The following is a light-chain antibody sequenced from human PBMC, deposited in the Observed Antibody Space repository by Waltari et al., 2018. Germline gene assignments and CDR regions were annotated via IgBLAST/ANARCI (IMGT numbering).Light chain of an antibody. CDR2: WAS. CDR3: QEYYTIPPWA. Sequence: DIVMTQSPDSLATSLGERATINCRSSRSILSSANNKNYLGWYQKKPGQPPKLLFYWASTRQSGVPDRFSASGSGTDFSLTISSLQAEDVAVYYCQEYYTIPPWAFGQGTKVEIK. J-gene: IGKJ1*01. V-gene: IGKV4-1*01. CDR1: RSILSSANNKNY.